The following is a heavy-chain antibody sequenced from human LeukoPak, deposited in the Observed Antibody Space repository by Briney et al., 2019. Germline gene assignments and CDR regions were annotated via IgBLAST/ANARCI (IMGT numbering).Heavy chain of an antibody. D-gene: IGHD2-2*01. Sequence: GESLKISCNGSGYSFTNNWIGWVRHMPGKGLEWMGIIYPGDSDTRYSPSFQGQVTISADSSISTAYLQRSSLKGSDTAMYYCARVGYCSSTTCYAFDYWGQGTLVTVSS. CDR2: IYPGDSDT. J-gene: IGHJ4*02. CDR3: ARVGYCSSTTCYAFDY. CDR1: GYSFTNNW. V-gene: IGHV5-51*01.